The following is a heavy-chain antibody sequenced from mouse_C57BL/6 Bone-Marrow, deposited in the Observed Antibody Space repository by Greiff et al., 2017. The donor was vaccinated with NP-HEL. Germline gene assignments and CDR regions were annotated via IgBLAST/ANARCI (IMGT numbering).Heavy chain of an antibody. CDR1: GYTFTSYW. Sequence: QVQLQQPGAELVKPGASVKMSCKASGYTFTSYWINWVKQRPGQGLAWIGDIYPGSGSTNYNEKFKSKATLTVDTSSSTAYMQLSSLTSEDSAVYYCARDTTVVATDYWGQGTTLTVSS. J-gene: IGHJ2*01. CDR3: ARDTTVVATDY. D-gene: IGHD1-1*01. V-gene: IGHV1-55*01. CDR2: IYPGSGST.